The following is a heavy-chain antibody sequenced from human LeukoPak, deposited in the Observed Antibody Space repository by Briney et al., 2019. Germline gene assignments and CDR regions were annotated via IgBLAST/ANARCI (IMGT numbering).Heavy chain of an antibody. Sequence: GAPRIPCSASGIAFCKNELFWVPPGPGKGLEWVSCISGSSGATYYADSVRGRFTISRDNSKNTVFLQMNSLRAEDTAIYYCAKGGPGAFDFWGQGTMVTVSS. CDR2: ISGSSGAT. CDR3: AKGGPGAFDF. J-gene: IGHJ3*01. CDR1: GIAFCKNE. V-gene: IGHV3-23*01. D-gene: IGHD2-15*01.